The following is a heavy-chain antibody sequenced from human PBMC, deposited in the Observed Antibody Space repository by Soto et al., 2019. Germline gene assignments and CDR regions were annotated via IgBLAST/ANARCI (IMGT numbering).Heavy chain of an antibody. Sequence: EVQLLESVGGLVQPGGSLRLSCAASGFTFSSYAMSWVRQAPGKGLEWVSAISGSGGSTYYADSVRGRFTIARDNSKNTLYLQMNSLRAEDTDVYYCATEQAARYYWGQGTLVTVSS. CDR3: ATEQAARYY. J-gene: IGHJ4*02. CDR1: GFTFSSYA. D-gene: IGHD6-25*01. CDR2: ISGSGGST. V-gene: IGHV3-23*01.